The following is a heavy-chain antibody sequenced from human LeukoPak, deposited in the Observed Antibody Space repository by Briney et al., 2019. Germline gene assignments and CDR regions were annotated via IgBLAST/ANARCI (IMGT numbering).Heavy chain of an antibody. J-gene: IGHJ4*02. V-gene: IGHV3-33*01. D-gene: IGHD6-19*01. CDR2: IWYDGSNK. Sequence: PGGSLRLSCAASGFTFSSYGMHWVRQAPGKGLEWVAVIWYDGSNKYYAGSVKGRFTISRDNSKNTPYLQMNSLRAEDTAVYYCAREWGGSIAVAAAFDYWGQGTLVTVSS. CDR1: GFTFSSYG. CDR3: AREWGGSIAVAAAFDY.